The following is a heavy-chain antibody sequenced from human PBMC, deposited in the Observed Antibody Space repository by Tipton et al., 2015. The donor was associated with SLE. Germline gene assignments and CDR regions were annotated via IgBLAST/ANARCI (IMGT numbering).Heavy chain of an antibody. V-gene: IGHV4-34*01. Sequence: TLSLTCAGYGGSFSGYYWSWIRQPPGKGLEWIGEINHSGSTNYNPSLKSRVTISVDTSKNQFSLKLSSVTAADRAVYYCARGMTMVQGAKGYYFDYWGQGTLVTVSS. CDR2: INHSGST. J-gene: IGHJ4*02. CDR1: GGSFSGYY. CDR3: ARGMTMVQGAKGYYFDY. D-gene: IGHD3-10*01.